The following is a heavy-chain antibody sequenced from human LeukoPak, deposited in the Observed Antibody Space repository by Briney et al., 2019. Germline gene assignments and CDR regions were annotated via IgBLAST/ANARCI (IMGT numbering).Heavy chain of an antibody. J-gene: IGHJ3*02. Sequence: ASVKVSCKASGYTFTSYGISWVRQAPGQGLEWRGGIIPIFGTANYAQKFQGRVTITADESTSTAYMELSSLRSEDTAVYYCARDGGYDFWSGYNQGAFDIWGQGTMVTVSS. V-gene: IGHV1-69*13. CDR2: IIPIFGTA. D-gene: IGHD3-3*01. CDR3: ARDGGYDFWSGYNQGAFDI. CDR1: GYTFTSYG.